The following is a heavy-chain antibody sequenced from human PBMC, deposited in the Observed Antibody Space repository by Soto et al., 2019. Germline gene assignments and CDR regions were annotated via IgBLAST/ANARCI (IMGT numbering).Heavy chain of an antibody. CDR3: AGSYGTSWYGDY. D-gene: IGHD6-13*01. Sequence: QVQLVQSGAEVKKPGSSVKVSCKASGGSFNNYAVTWVRQAPGQGLEWMGGIIPSSGTPNYAQRFQGRVTITADESTSTVSMDLSSLRSDDTALYYCAGSYGTSWYGDYWGQGTLVTASS. CDR1: GGSFNNYA. CDR2: IIPSSGTP. J-gene: IGHJ4*02. V-gene: IGHV1-69*01.